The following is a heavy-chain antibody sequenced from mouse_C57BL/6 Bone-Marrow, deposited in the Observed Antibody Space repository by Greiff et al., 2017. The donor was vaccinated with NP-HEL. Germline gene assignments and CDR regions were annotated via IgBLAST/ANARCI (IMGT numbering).Heavy chain of an antibody. D-gene: IGHD2-5*01. Sequence: QVQLQQSGAELVRPGTSVKLSCKASGYTFSSYWMHWVKQRPGQGLEWIGVIDPSDSYTNYNQKFKGKATLTVDTSSSTAYMQLSSLTSEDSAVYCCARGGDSNFFFDYWGQGTTLTVSS. V-gene: IGHV1-59*01. CDR2: IDPSDSYT. CDR3: ARGGDSNFFFDY. CDR1: GYTFSSYW. J-gene: IGHJ2*01.